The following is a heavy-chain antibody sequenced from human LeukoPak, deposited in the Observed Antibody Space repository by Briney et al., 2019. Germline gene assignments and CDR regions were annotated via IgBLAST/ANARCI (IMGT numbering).Heavy chain of an antibody. CDR2: IYHSGST. J-gene: IGHJ4*02. CDR1: GGSISSRNW. V-gene: IGHV4-4*02. CDR3: ATSTETVRPDSWDS. D-gene: IGHD6-6*01. Sequence: PSETLSLTCAVSGGSISSRNWWNWVRQPPGKGLEWIGEIYHSGSTNYNPSLKSRVTMTIDTSKKGVSLKLTSVTAADTSIYFCATSTETVRPDSWDSWGQGTLVSVSS.